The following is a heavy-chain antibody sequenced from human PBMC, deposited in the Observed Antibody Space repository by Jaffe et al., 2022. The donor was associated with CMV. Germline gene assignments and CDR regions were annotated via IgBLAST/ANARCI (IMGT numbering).Heavy chain of an antibody. Sequence: EVQLVESGGGLVQPGRSLRLSCTASGFTFGDYAMSWVRQAPGKGLEWVGFIRSKAYGGTTEYAASVKGRFTISRDDSKSIAYLQMNSLKTEDTAVYYCTRGSPDYGDRLDPYYYYYYYMDVWGKGTTVTVSS. CDR3: TRGSPDYGDRLDPYYYYYYYMDV. V-gene: IGHV3-49*04. CDR1: GFTFGDYA. D-gene: IGHD4-17*01. CDR2: IRSKAYGGTT. J-gene: IGHJ6*03.